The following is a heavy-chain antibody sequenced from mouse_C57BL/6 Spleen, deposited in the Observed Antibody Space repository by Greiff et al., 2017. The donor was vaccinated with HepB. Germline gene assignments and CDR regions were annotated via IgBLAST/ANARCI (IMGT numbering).Heavy chain of an antibody. Sequence: EVKLMESEGGLVQPGSSMKLSCTASGFTFSDYYMAWVRQVPEKGLEWVANINYDGSSTYYLDSLKSRFIISRDNAKNILYLQMSSLKSEDTATYYCARTLLHAMDYWGQGTSVTVSS. CDR1: GFTFSDYY. CDR3: ARTLLHAMDY. J-gene: IGHJ4*01. V-gene: IGHV5-16*01. D-gene: IGHD2-3*01. CDR2: INYDGSST.